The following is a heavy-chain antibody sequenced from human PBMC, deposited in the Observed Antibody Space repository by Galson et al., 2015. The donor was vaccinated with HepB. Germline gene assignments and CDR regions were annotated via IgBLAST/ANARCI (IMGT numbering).Heavy chain of an antibody. CDR2: ISSNGGST. D-gene: IGHD6-19*01. Sequence: SLRLSCAASGFTFSSYAMHWVRQAPGKGLEYVSAISSNGGSTYYADSVKGRFTISRDNSKNTLYLQMSSLRAEDTAVYYCVKDRFVAVAGSLLVGYFDYWGQGTLVTVSS. CDR1: GFTFSSYA. V-gene: IGHV3-64D*06. CDR3: VKDRFVAVAGSLLVGYFDY. J-gene: IGHJ4*02.